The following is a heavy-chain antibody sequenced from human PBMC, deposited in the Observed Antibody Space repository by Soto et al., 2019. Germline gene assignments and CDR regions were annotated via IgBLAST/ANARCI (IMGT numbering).Heavy chain of an antibody. CDR1: GFTFSSYW. CDR2: ISGTSGSR. Sequence: PGGSLRLSCAASGFTFSSYWMHWVRQAPGKGLEWVSRISGTSGSRYYAESVKGRFTISKDNAKNTVYLQMNSLRAEDTAVYYCAKSRVTGLVYDFWGQGTLVTVSS. V-gene: IGHV3-23*01. CDR3: AKSRVTGLVYDF. J-gene: IGHJ4*02. D-gene: IGHD1-20*01.